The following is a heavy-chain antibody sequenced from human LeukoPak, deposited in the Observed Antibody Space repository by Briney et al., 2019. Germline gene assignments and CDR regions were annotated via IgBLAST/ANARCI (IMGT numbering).Heavy chain of an antibody. Sequence: GESLRLSCAASGFNFNNYAMYWVRQASGKGLEWVAVISYDGSNKYYADSVKGRFTISRDNSKNTLYLQMNSLRAEDTAVYYCARGAPPDYWGQGTLVTVSS. V-gene: IGHV3-30*04. J-gene: IGHJ4*02. CDR3: ARGAPPDY. CDR1: GFNFNNYA. CDR2: ISYDGSNK.